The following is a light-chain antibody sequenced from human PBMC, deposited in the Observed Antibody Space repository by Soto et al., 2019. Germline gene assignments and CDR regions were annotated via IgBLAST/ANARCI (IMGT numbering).Light chain of an antibody. V-gene: IGKV1-5*01. CDR3: QQYNDYLYT. CDR2: DAS. J-gene: IGKJ2*01. Sequence: DIQMTQFPSTLSASVGDRVAITCRASQSISVCLAWYQQKPGKAPKLLIYDASTLESGVPSRFSGSGSGTEFTLTISSLQRDDFATYYCQQYNDYLYTFGQGTKVDIK. CDR1: QSISVC.